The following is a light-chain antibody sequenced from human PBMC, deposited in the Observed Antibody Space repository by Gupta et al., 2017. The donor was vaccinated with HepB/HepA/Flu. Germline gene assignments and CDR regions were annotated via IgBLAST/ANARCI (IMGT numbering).Light chain of an antibody. J-gene: IGLJ2*01. CDR2: KNN. V-gene: IGLV10-54*04. CDR1: SNNVGNQG. Sequence: AGLTQPPSVSKGLRQTATLTCTGNSNNVGNQGAAWLQQHQGHPPKLLSYKNNNRPSGISERFSASRSGNTASLTITGLQPEDEADYYCSAWDRSLSAQVFGGGTKLTVL. CDR3: SAWDRSLSAQV.